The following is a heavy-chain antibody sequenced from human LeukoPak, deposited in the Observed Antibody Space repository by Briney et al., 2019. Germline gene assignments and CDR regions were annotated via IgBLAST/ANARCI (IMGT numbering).Heavy chain of an antibody. V-gene: IGHV3-9*01. CDR1: GFMFDDYA. CDR2: ISWNSGNI. CDR3: AKADSSGYPPTY. J-gene: IGHJ4*02. D-gene: IGHD3-10*01. Sequence: GGSLRLSCAASGFMFDDYAMHWVRHAPGKGLEWVSGISWNSGNIGYADSVKGRFTISRDNAKNSLYLQMNSLRAEDTALYYCAKADSSGYPPTYWGQGTLVTVSS.